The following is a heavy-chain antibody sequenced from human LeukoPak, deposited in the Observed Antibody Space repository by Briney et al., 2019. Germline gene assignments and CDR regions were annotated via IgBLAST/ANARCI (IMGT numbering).Heavy chain of an antibody. CDR3: ASVLYYDFWSGYYPLDY. J-gene: IGHJ4*02. V-gene: IGHV1-69*13. D-gene: IGHD3-3*01. Sequence: ASVKDSCKSTGCTFSSYAISWLRQAPGQGLDWMGGIIPSFGTTNYAQKFQGRVTITGDESTSTAYMELSSLRSEDTAVYYCASVLYYDFWSGYYPLDYWGQGTLVTVSS. CDR2: IIPSFGTT. CDR1: GCTFSSYA.